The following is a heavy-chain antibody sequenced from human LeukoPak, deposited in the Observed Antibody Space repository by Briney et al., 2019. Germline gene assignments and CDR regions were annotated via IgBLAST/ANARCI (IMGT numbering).Heavy chain of an antibody. CDR3: ARDPYKHNDYSNYGAFDI. CDR1: GFSFSSYA. J-gene: IGHJ3*02. Sequence: GGSLRLSCAASGFSFSSYAMNWVRQAPGNGLEWLAVMSYDGGGKKYADSVKGRFTISRDNAKNSLYLEMTSLRAEDTAVFYCARDPYKHNDYSNYGAFDIWGQGTMVTVSS. CDR2: MSYDGGGK. D-gene: IGHD4-11*01. V-gene: IGHV3-30-3*01.